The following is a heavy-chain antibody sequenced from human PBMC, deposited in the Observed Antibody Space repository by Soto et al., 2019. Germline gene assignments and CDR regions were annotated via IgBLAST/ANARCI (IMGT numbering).Heavy chain of an antibody. CDR1: GGSISGYG. V-gene: IGHV4-59*01. D-gene: IGHD4-17*01. Sequence: SETLSLTCTVSGGSISGYGGSWIRQPPGKGLEWIGYIYYSGSTNYNPSLKSRVTISVDTSKNQFSLKLSSVTAADTAVYYCARGYGDYVSDYWGQGTLVTVSS. CDR3: ARGYGDYVSDY. J-gene: IGHJ4*02. CDR2: IYYSGST.